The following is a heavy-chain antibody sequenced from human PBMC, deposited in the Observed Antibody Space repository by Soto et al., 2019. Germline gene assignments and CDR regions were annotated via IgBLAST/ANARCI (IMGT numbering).Heavy chain of an antibody. CDR2: IKSKNDGETT. CDR1: GFTFYNAW. CDR3: FTDTRGS. J-gene: IGHJ5*02. D-gene: IGHD3-3*01. V-gene: IGHV3-15*07. Sequence: EVQLVESGGDLVKPGGSLRLSCAASGFTFYNAWLNWVRQAPGKGLEWVGRIKSKNDGETTDYAAPVKGRFTISRDDSINTLYLQMNSLKTDDTAVYYCFTDTRGSWGQGTLVTVSS.